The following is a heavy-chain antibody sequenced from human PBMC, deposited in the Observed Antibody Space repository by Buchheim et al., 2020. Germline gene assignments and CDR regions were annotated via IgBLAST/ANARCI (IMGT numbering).Heavy chain of an antibody. CDR1: GFTFSSYW. Sequence: EVQLVESGGGLVQPGGSLRLSCAASGFTFSSYWMSWVRQAPGKGLEWVANIKQDGSEKYYVDSVKGRFTISRDNAKKSLYLQMNSLRAEDTAVYYCARVGYYYDSSGYYLNWFDPWGQGTL. CDR3: ARVGYYYDSSGYYLNWFDP. J-gene: IGHJ5*02. CDR2: IKQDGSEK. V-gene: IGHV3-7*01. D-gene: IGHD3-22*01.